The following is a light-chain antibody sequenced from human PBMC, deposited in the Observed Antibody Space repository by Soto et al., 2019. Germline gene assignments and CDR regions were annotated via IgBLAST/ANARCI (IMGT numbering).Light chain of an antibody. CDR3: QEYKSAPLT. CDR1: QDISNY. V-gene: IGKV1-27*01. J-gene: IGKJ4*01. CDR2: AAS. Sequence: DIQMTQSPSSLSTSQGDRVIITCRSTQDISNYLAWYQQKPEKVPKLLIYAASSLQSGVPSRFSGSGSVTDFTLTISSLQPEDVATFYCQEYKSAPLTFGGGTKVDIK.